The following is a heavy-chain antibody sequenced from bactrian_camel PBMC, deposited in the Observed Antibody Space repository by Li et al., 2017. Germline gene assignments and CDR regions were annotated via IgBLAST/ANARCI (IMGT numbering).Heavy chain of an antibody. J-gene: IGHJ4*01. D-gene: IGHD5*01. CDR2: IEGDGST. V-gene: IGHV3S56*01. Sequence: HVQLVESGGGSVQVGGSLRLSCVASDDTIGRYCVGWFRQIPDKEREGVAGIEGDGSTSYADSVKGRFTVSLDNDNSTVHLQMNSLKAEDTAMYYCAAKIPHSGWASECAQFKANVWGQGTQVTVS. CDR1: DDTIGRYC. CDR3: AAKIPHSGWASECAQFKANV.